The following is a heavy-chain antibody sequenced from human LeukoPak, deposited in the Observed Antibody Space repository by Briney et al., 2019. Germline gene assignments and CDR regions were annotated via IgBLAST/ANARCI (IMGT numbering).Heavy chain of an antibody. D-gene: IGHD3-10*02. Sequence: GGSLRLSCATSGFTFSNAWVSWVRQAPGKGLEWVGRIKSETDGGTTDYGAPVKGRFSISRDDSKNTLYLQMNSLRAEDTAVYYCAELGITMIGGVWGKGTTVTISS. J-gene: IGHJ6*04. V-gene: IGHV3-15*01. CDR1: GFTFSNAW. CDR3: AELGITMIGGV. CDR2: IKSETDGGTT.